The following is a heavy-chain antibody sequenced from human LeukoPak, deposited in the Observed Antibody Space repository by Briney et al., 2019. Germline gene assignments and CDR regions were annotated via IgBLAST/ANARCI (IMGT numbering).Heavy chain of an antibody. D-gene: IGHD5-18*01. CDR2: IRSDGSNK. J-gene: IGHJ4*02. V-gene: IGHV3-30*02. CDR3: ARKGSGYSYGLGYFDY. Sequence: GGSLRLSCAGSGFSFSSYGMHWVRQAPGKGLEWMAFIRSDGSNKYYADSVKGRFTISRDNSKNTLYLQMNSLRAEYTAVYYCARKGSGYSYGLGYFDYWGQGTLVTVSS. CDR1: GFSFSSYG.